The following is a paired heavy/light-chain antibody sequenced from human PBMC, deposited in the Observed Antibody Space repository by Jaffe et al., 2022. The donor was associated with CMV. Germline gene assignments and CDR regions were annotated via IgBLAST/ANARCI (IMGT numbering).Heavy chain of an antibody. CDR3: AKDASTDNSGYYLGS. CDR1: GFAFEDYA. J-gene: IGHJ5*02. Sequence: EVQLVESGGGLVQPGRSLRLSCAASGFAFEDYAMHWVRQAPGKGLEWVSSISWNGGLIDYADSVKGRFTVSRDSAKNSLYLQMNSLRAEDTALYYCAKDASTDNSGYYLGSWGQGTLVTVSS. CDR2: ISWNGGLI. D-gene: IGHD3-22*01. V-gene: IGHV3-9*01.
Light chain of an antibody. CDR1: SSDIGAYTY. CDR2: DVR. Sequence: QSALTQPASVSGSPGQSITISCTGTSSDIGAYTYVSWYQQHPGKPPKLIIYDVRNRPSGVSTRFSGSKSGNTASLTISGLQADDEADYYCSSYSSSITRLFGGGTKLTVL. J-gene: IGLJ2*01. CDR3: SSYSSSITRL. V-gene: IGLV2-14*03.